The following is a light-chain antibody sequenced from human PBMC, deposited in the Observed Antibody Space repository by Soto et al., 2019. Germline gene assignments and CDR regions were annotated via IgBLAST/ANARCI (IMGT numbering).Light chain of an antibody. CDR1: NSNMGRNY. Sequence: QAVVTQTPSASGPPGQRVTFSCSGSNSNMGRNYVYWYQQVPGTAPKLLMYRNDVRPSGVPDRFTGSKSGTSASLAISGLRSEDEADYYCAVWDNSLNGVAFGAGTKLTVL. CDR2: RND. J-gene: IGLJ2*01. CDR3: AVWDNSLNGVA. V-gene: IGLV1-47*01.